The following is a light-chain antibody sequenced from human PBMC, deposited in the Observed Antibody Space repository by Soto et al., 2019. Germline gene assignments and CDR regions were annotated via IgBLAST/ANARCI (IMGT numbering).Light chain of an antibody. CDR2: EVN. Sequence: QSALTQPASVSGSPGQSSTISCTGTSSDVGAYNYVSWYQQHPGKAPKLMIYEVNYRASGVSNRFSGSKSGITASLTISGLQAEDEADYYCSAYASTSTAVFGTGTKLTVL. J-gene: IGLJ1*01. CDR1: SSDVGAYNY. CDR3: SAYASTSTAV. V-gene: IGLV2-14*01.